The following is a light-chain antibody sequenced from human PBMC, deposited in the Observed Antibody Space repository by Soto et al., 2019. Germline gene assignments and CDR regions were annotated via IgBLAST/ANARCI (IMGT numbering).Light chain of an antibody. Sequence: EIVLTQSPGTLSLSPGERATLSCRASQSVSSSYLAWYQHKPGQAPRLLIYGATRSSTGIPDRFSGSGSGTDFTLTISRLEPEDFAVYYCQQCSSSTHTFGQGTKLEIK. CDR1: QSVSSSY. V-gene: IGKV3-20*01. CDR3: QQCSSSTHT. CDR2: GAT. J-gene: IGKJ2*01.